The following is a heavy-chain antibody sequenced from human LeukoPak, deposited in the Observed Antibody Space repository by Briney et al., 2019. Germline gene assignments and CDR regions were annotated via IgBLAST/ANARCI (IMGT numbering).Heavy chain of an antibody. D-gene: IGHD3-3*01. CDR3: ARDAQYYDFWSGYRRGYYFDY. J-gene: IGHJ4*02. CDR2: IYTSGST. CDR1: GGSISSYY. Sequence: SETLSLTCTVSGGSISSYYWSWIRQPAGKGLEWIGRIYTSGSTNYNPSLKSGVTMSVDTSKNQFSLKLSSVTAADTAVYYCARDAQYYDFWSGYRRGYYFDYWGQGTLVTVSS. V-gene: IGHV4-4*07.